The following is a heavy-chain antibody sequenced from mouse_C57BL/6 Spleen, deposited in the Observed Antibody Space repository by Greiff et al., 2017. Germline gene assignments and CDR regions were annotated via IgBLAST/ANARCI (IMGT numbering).Heavy chain of an antibody. Sequence: QVQLQQPGAELVMPGASVKLSCKASGYTFTSYWMHWVKQRPGQGLEWIGEIDPSDSYTNYNQKFKGKSTLTVDKSSSTAYMQLSSLTSEDSAVYYCARWDGNYFAYWGQGTLVTVSA. V-gene: IGHV1-69*01. CDR2: IDPSDSYT. J-gene: IGHJ3*01. CDR3: ARWDGNYFAY. CDR1: GYTFTSYW. D-gene: IGHD2-1*01.